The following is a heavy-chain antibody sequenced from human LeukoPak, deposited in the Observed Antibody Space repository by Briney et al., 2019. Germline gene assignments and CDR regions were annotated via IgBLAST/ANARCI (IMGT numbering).Heavy chain of an antibody. CDR3: AKGGYSYDSSGHNYFDY. J-gene: IGHJ4*02. Sequence: PGGSLRLSCAASGFIFSSYGMHWVRQAPDKGLEWVAFIRYDGSRKYYADSVKGRFTISRDNSRNTLYLQMNSLRAEDTAVYYCAKGGYSYDSSGHNYFDYWGQGTLVTVSS. CDR2: IRYDGSRK. V-gene: IGHV3-30*02. CDR1: GFIFSSYG. D-gene: IGHD3-22*01.